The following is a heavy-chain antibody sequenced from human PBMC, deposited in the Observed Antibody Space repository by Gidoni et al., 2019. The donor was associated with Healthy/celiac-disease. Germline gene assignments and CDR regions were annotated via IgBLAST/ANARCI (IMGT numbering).Heavy chain of an antibody. D-gene: IGHD2-2*01. V-gene: IGHV4-59*01. Sequence: QVQLQESGPGLVKPSETLSLTCTVSGGSISSYSWSWIRQPPGKGLEWIGYIYYSGSTNYNPSLKSRVTISVDTSKNQFSLKLSSVTAADTAVYYCARRYCSSTSCSPENWYFDLWGRGTLVTVSS. CDR3: ARRYCSSTSCSPENWYFDL. CDR1: GGSISSYS. CDR2: IYYSGST. J-gene: IGHJ2*01.